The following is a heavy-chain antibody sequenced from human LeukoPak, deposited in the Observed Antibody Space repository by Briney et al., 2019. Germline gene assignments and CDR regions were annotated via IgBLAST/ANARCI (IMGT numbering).Heavy chain of an antibody. D-gene: IGHD4-17*01. CDR1: GYTFTGYY. Sequence: ASVKVSCKASGYTFTGYYIDWVRQAPGPGLEWMGWINSDSGGTNYAQKFQGRVTMTRDTSTSTAYMELSSLRSDDTAFYYCARDTITLTTPNLDYWGQGTLVTVPS. V-gene: IGHV1-2*02. CDR2: INSDSGGT. CDR3: ARDTITLTTPNLDY. J-gene: IGHJ4*02.